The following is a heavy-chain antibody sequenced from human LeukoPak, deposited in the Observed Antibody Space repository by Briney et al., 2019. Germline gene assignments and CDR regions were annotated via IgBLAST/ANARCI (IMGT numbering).Heavy chain of an antibody. CDR1: GFTFSSYA. D-gene: IGHD3-3*01. CDR2: ISYDGSNK. CDR3: ARSPSAELRFLEWLLSYFDY. V-gene: IGHV3-30-3*01. J-gene: IGHJ4*02. Sequence: GGSLRLSCAASGFTFSSYAMHWVRQAPGKGLEWVAVISYDGSNKYYADSVKGRFTISRDNSKNTLYLQMNSLRAEDTAVYYCARSPSAELRFLEWLLSYFDYWGQGTLATVSS.